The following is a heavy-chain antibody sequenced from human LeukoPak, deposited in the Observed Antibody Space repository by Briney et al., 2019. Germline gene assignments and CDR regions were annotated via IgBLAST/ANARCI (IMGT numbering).Heavy chain of an antibody. D-gene: IGHD1-26*01. CDR2: VYPGSASDT. CDR1: GSPFSNYW. V-gene: IGHV5-51*01. Sequence: GESLKISCKGSGSPFSNYWIAWVRQMPGKGLEWVAFVYPGSASDTRYSPSFQGQVTISVDKSINTAYLQWSSLQASDTAMYYCGMSGDRVPLQDDVFDVWGQGTMVTVST. CDR3: GMSGDRVPLQDDVFDV. J-gene: IGHJ3*01.